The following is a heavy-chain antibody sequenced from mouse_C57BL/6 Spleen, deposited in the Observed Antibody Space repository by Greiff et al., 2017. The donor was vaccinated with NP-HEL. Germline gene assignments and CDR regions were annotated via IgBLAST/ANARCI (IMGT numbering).Heavy chain of an antibody. J-gene: IGHJ2*01. CDR3: ARTTVPYFDY. V-gene: IGHV1-69*01. D-gene: IGHD2-12*01. Sequence: QVQLQQPGAELVMPGASVKLSCKASGYTFTSYWMHWVKQRPGQGLEWIGEIDPSDSYTNYNQKFKGKSTLTVDKSSSTAYMQLSSLTSEDSAVYYCARTTVPYFDYWGQGTTLTVSS. CDR1: GYTFTSYW. CDR2: IDPSDSYT.